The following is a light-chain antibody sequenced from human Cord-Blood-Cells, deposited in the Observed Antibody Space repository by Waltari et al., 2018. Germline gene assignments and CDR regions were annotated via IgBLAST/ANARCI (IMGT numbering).Light chain of an antibody. Sequence: QSALTKPASVSGSPGQSITISCTGTSSDVGSYNFFSWYQQHPGKAPKLMIYEGSKRPSGVSNRFSGSKSGNTASLTISGLQAEDEADYYCCSYAGSSTWVFGGGTKLTVL. CDR3: CSYAGSSTWV. CDR1: SSDVGSYNF. CDR2: EGS. V-gene: IGLV2-23*01. J-gene: IGLJ3*02.